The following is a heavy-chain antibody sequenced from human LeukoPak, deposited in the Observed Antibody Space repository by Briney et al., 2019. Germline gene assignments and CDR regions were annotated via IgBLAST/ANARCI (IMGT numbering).Heavy chain of an antibody. CDR2: TSGSGGST. J-gene: IGHJ4*02. D-gene: IGHD3-10*01. Sequence: PGGSLRLPCAASGFTFSSYAMSWVRQAPGKGLEWVSATSGSGGSTYYADSVKGRFTISRDNSKNTLYLQMNSLRAEDTAVYYCARAQYSYDSGSYERDYWGQGTLVTVSS. CDR1: GFTFSSYA. V-gene: IGHV3-23*01. CDR3: ARAQYSYDSGSYERDY.